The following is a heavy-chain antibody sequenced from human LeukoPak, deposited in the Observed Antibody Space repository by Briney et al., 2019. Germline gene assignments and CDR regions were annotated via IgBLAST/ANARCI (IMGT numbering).Heavy chain of an antibody. CDR3: ARDRLAARYPGWFDP. D-gene: IGHD6-6*01. Sequence: VASVKVSCKASGYTFTSYYMHWVRQAPGQGLEWMGIINPSGGSTSYAQKFQGRVTMTRDTSTSTVYMELSSLRSEDTAVYYCARDRLAARYPGWFDPWGQGTLVTVSS. J-gene: IGHJ5*02. CDR1: GYTFTSYY. V-gene: IGHV1-46*01. CDR2: INPSGGST.